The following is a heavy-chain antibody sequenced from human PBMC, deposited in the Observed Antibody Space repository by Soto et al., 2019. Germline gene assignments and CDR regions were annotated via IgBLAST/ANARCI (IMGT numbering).Heavy chain of an antibody. CDR2: IYYGVGT. CDR3: AKRSRNDAFDI. V-gene: IGHV4-59*01. Sequence: QVQLQESGPGLVKPSETLSLSCTVSGVSISSYHWSWIRQPPGKGLEWIGYIYYGVGTNYNPSLNRRLTISADTSKNQFFLKLSSVTAADTAVYYCAKRSRNDAFDIWGQGTMVTVS. J-gene: IGHJ3*02. CDR1: GVSISSYH. D-gene: IGHD3-16*01.